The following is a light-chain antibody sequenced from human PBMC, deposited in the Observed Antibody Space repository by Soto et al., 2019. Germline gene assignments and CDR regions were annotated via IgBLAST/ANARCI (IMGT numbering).Light chain of an antibody. J-gene: IGKJ4*01. V-gene: IGKV3-20*01. CDR1: ESISSEY. CDR2: GAS. Sequence: DIVLTQSPGTLSLSPGERATLSCRTSESISSEYLAWYQQRPGQAPRLLIYGASSRATGVPDRFSGSGSGTVFTLTIPGRGPEDFAVYYCQQYILGGGTRGEIK. CDR3: QQYI.